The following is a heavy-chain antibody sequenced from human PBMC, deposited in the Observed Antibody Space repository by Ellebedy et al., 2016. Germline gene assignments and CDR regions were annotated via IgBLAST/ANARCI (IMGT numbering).Heavy chain of an antibody. CDR3: ARGGVTIFGVVRPFDY. CDR2: INHSGST. Sequence: SETLSLXXAVYGGSFSGYYWSWIRQPPGKGLEWIGEINHSGSTNYNPSLKSRATISVDTSKNQFSLKLSSVTAADTAVYYCARGGVTIFGVVRPFDYWGQGTLVTVSS. D-gene: IGHD3-3*01. V-gene: IGHV4-34*01. J-gene: IGHJ4*02. CDR1: GGSFSGYY.